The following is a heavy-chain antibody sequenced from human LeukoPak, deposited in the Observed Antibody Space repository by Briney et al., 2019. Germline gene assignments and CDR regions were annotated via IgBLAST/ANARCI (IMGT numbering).Heavy chain of an antibody. D-gene: IGHD3-9*01. CDR3: AREELYDKGWFDP. J-gene: IGHJ5*02. Sequence: ASVKVSCKASGYTFTSYYMHWVRQAPGRGLEWMGIINPSGGNTSYAQKFQGRVTMTRDTSTSTVYMELSSLRSEDTAVYYCAREELYDKGWFDPWGQGTLVTVSS. V-gene: IGHV1-46*01. CDR2: INPSGGNT. CDR1: GYTFTSYY.